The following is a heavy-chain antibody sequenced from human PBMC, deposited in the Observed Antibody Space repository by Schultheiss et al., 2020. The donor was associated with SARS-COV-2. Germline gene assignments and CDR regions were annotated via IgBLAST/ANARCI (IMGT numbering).Heavy chain of an antibody. V-gene: IGHV3-21*04. CDR3: AKDRICGSTSCYDAFDI. CDR1: GATLMYYS. CDR2: ISSSSGVI. J-gene: IGHJ3*02. D-gene: IGHD2-2*01. Sequence: GGSLRLSCAASGATLMYYSMNWVRQAPGKGLEWVSSISSSSGVISYADSVKGRFTISRDNSKNTLYLQMNSLRAEDTAVYYCAKDRICGSTSCYDAFDIWGQGTMVTVSS.